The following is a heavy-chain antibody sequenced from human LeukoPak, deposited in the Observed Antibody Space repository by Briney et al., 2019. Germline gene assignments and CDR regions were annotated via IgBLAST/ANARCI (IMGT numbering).Heavy chain of an antibody. V-gene: IGHV3-23*01. D-gene: IGHD3-10*01. J-gene: IGHJ4*02. CDR1: GFTFSSYA. CDR2: ISGSGGST. Sequence: GGSLRLSCAASGFTFSSYAMSWVRQAPGKGLERVSAISGSGGSTYYADSVKGRFTISRDNSKNTLYLQMNSLRAEDTAVYYCAKFNGGDYYRSGSYYNVIPGYFDYWGQGTLVTVSS. CDR3: AKFNGGDYYRSGSYYNVIPGYFDY.